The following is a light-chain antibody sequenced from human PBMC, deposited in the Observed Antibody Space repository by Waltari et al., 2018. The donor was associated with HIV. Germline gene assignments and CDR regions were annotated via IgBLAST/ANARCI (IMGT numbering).Light chain of an antibody. CDR3: QAWDSSTVV. J-gene: IGLJ2*01. V-gene: IGLV3-1*01. CDR1: NLGDKY. CDR2: HDI. Sequence: SYELTQPPSVSVSPGQTARITCSGDNLGDKYACWYQQKPGQSPVLVIYHDIQRPSGIPERFSGSNSGNTATLTISGTQAMDEADYYCQAWDSSTVVFGGGTKLTVL.